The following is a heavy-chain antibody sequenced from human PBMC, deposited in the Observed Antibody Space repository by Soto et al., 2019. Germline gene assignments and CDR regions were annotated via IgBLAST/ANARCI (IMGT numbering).Heavy chain of an antibody. CDR1: GYTFTTYD. J-gene: IGHJ6*02. CDR2: ICAYNGNT. V-gene: IGHV1-18*01. Sequence: QVQLVQSGGEVKKPGASVKVSCKASGYTFTTYDLSWVRQAPGQGLEWMGWICAYNGNTNYAQNLQGRVTMTTDTSTSTAYMELRSLRSDDTAVYYCARVIGYYYHMDVWGQGTTVTVSS. CDR3: ARVIGYYYHMDV. D-gene: IGHD3-22*01.